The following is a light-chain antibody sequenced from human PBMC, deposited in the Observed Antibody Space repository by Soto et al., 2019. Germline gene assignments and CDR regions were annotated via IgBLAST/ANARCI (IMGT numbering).Light chain of an antibody. V-gene: IGKV1-39*01. Sequence: DIQMTQSPSSLSASVRDSVTITCWASQNIRNYLNWYQQKPGRAPKILIYAASSLQSGVSSRFSGGGSGTDFTLTITSLQPEDFATYYCQQSYSSPWTFGQGTKVDI. J-gene: IGKJ1*01. CDR2: AAS. CDR3: QQSYSSPWT. CDR1: QNIRNY.